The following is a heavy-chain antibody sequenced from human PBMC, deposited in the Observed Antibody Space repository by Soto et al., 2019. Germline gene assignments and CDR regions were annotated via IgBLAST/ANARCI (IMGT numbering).Heavy chain of an antibody. D-gene: IGHD6-13*01. CDR3: ARDRGRQQLGPSDY. V-gene: IGHV3-30-3*01. Sequence: QVQLVESGGGVLQPGRSLRLSCAASGFTFSSYAMHWVRQAPGKGLEWVAVISYDGSNKYYADSVKGRFTISRDNSKNTLYLQMNSLRAEDTAVYYCARDRGRQQLGPSDYWGQGTLVTVSS. CDR1: GFTFSSYA. J-gene: IGHJ4*02. CDR2: ISYDGSNK.